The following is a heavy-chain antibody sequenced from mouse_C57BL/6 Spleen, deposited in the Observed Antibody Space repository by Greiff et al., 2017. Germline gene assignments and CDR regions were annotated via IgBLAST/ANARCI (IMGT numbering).Heavy chain of an antibody. Sequence: DVHLVESGGGLVKPGGSLKLSCAASGFTFSDYGMHWVRQAPEKALEWVAYISSGSSTIYYADTVKGRFTISRDNAKNTLFLQMTSLRSEDTAMYYCARSDYYGSSFDYWGQGTTLTVSS. CDR1: GFTFSDYG. J-gene: IGHJ2*01. D-gene: IGHD1-1*01. CDR2: ISSGSSTI. V-gene: IGHV5-17*01. CDR3: ARSDYYGSSFDY.